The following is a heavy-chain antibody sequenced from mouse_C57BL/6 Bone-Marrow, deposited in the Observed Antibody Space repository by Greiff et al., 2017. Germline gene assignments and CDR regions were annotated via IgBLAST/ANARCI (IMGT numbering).Heavy chain of an antibody. CDR3: ARSLQGWYGSIDY. Sequence: QVQLQQPGAELVKPGASVKMSCKASGYTFTSYWITWVKQRPGKGLEWIGDIYPVSGSTNYNEKFKSKATLTVATSSSTAYMQLSSLTSEDSAVYYCARSLQGWYGSIDYWGQGTTLPVSS. D-gene: IGHD1-1*01. V-gene: IGHV1-55*01. J-gene: IGHJ2*01. CDR1: GYTFTSYW. CDR2: IYPVSGST.